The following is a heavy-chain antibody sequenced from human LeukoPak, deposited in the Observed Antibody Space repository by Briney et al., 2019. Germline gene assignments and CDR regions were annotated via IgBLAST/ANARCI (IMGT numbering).Heavy chain of an antibody. D-gene: IGHD2-21*01. CDR1: GFTFRGHA. J-gene: IGHJ4*02. CDR2: IYENGGTT. V-gene: IGHV3-23*01. CDR3: AKDFRIGYSAHFDY. Sequence: GGSLRLSCVGSGFTFRGHAMSWVRQAPGKGREFVSGIYENGGTTYYADSVKGRFSISRDNSKNILYLQMDSLRGEDTAVYYCAKDFRIGYSAHFDYWGQGALVTVSS.